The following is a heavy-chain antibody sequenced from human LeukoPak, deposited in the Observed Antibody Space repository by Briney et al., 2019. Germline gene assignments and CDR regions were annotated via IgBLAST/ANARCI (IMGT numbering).Heavy chain of an antibody. Sequence: GGSLRLSCATSGFTFVDYGLSWVRRAPGKGLEWLCAINYNGAITDYADSVKGRFTISRDSAKNSLYLRMDSLRAEDTALYYCARDRLGPSFSVSHFDLWGQGTLVTVSS. CDR3: ARDRLGPSFSVSHFDL. V-gene: IGHV3-20*04. CDR1: GFTFVDYG. CDR2: INYNGAIT. J-gene: IGHJ4*02. D-gene: IGHD3-3*02.